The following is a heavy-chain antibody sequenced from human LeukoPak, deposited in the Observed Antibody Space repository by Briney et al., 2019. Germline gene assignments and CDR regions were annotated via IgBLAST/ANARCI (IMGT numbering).Heavy chain of an antibody. J-gene: IGHJ4*02. CDR2: TYYSGSI. V-gene: IGHV4-39*01. D-gene: IGHD3-9*01. CDR1: GGSVSSYEYY. Sequence: PSETLSLTCTVSGGSVSSYEYYWGWIRQPPGKGLEWIGNTYYSGSIYYNPSLKSRLTMSVDTSKNQFSLKMSSVTAADTAVYYCARLSKGRYFDYIFDHWGQGALVTVSS. CDR3: ARLSKGRYFDYIFDH.